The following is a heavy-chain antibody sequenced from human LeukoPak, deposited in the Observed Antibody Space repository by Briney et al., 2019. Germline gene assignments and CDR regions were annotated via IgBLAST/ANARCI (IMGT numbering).Heavy chain of an antibody. D-gene: IGHD1-26*01. Sequence: GRSLRLSCAASGFTFSSYGMHWVRQAPGKGLEWVAVIWYDGSNKYYADSVKGRFTISRDNSKNTLYPQMNSLRAEDTAVYYCAKDLGQVGLLDYWGQGTLVTVSS. J-gene: IGHJ4*02. CDR1: GFTFSSYG. CDR2: IWYDGSNK. CDR3: AKDLGQVGLLDY. V-gene: IGHV3-33*06.